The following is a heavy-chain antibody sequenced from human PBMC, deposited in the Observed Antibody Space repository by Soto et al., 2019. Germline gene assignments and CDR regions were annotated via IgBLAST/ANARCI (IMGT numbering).Heavy chain of an antibody. CDR3: ARDCASTSCSVWRD. D-gene: IGHD2-2*01. Sequence: EVQLLESGGDLVQPGGSLRLSCAASGFSLNNFAMAWVRQAPGKGLEWVSTITSSGDKTYYADSVKGRFIISRDNSKNMLYLQMNSLGVEDTALYYCARDCASTSCSVWRDWGQGTLVTVSS. J-gene: IGHJ4*02. CDR2: ITSSGDKT. CDR1: GFSLNNFA. V-gene: IGHV3-23*01.